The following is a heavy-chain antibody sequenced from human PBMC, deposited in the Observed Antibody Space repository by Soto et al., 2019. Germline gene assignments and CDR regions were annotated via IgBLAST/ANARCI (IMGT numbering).Heavy chain of an antibody. CDR3: ARHGLYSSSLEGWYFDY. J-gene: IGHJ4*02. CDR2: IYYSGST. V-gene: IGHV4-31*03. D-gene: IGHD6-6*01. Sequence: SETLSLTCTVSGGSISSGGYYWSWIRQHPGKGLEWIGYIYYSGSTYYNPSLKSRVTISVDTSKNQFSLKLSSVTAADTAVYYCARHGLYSSSLEGWYFDYWGQGTLVTVSS. CDR1: GGSISSGGYY.